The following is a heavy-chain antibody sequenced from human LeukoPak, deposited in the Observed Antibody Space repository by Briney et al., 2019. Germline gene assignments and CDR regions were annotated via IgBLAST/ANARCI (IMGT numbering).Heavy chain of an antibody. CDR1: GGSTNTGGYF. J-gene: IGHJ4*02. V-gene: IGHV4-30-2*01. CDR3: ARALPPVGIVFDY. D-gene: IGHD2-21*01. Sequence: PSETLSLTCTVSGGSTNTGGYFWSWIRQPPGKGLEWIGYVFRTGRTSYNPSLDSRVTISLDRSRNQFSLRLTSVTAADSAMYYCARALPPVGIVFDYWGQGTLVTVSS. CDR2: VFRTGRT.